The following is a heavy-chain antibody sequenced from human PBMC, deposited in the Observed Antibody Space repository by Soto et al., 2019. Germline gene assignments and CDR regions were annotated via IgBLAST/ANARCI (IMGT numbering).Heavy chain of an antibody. V-gene: IGHV1-69*04. D-gene: IGHD3-3*02. CDR3: ARDSKATFYYYYGMDV. CDR2: IIPILGIA. CDR1: GGTFSSYT. Sequence: SVKVSCKASGGTFSSYTISWVRQAPGQGLEWMGRIIPILGIANYAQKFQGRVTITADKSTSTAYMELSSLRSEDTAVYYCARDSKATFYYYYGMDVWGQGTTVTVSS. J-gene: IGHJ6*02.